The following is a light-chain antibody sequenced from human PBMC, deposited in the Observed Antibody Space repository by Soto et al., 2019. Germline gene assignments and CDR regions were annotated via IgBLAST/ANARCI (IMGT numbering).Light chain of an antibody. CDR2: KVS. CDR1: QSLLHSDGIAY. J-gene: IGKJ5*01. CDR3: MQGTHWPIT. Sequence: VMTQSPLSLPVTPGEPASISCRSSQSLLHSDGIAYFSWFQQRPGRSPRRLIYKVSNRDSGVPARFSGSGSGTDFALKISRVEAEDVGVYYCMQGTHWPITFGQGARLAN. V-gene: IGKV2-30*02.